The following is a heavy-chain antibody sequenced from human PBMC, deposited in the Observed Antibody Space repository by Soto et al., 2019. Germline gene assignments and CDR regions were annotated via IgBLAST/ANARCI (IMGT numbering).Heavy chain of an antibody. CDR3: ARDLVVRGVVIRGYAMDG. CDR1: GYTFTRSG. CDR2: ISTYNGDT. V-gene: IGHV1-18*01. D-gene: IGHD3-10*01. Sequence: GASVKVSCKASGYTFTRSGISWVRQAPGQGLEWMGWISTYNGDTNYAQTFQGRVTMTTDTSTSTVYMELRSLRAEDTAVYYCARDLVVRGVVIRGYAMDGWGQGTTVTVSS. J-gene: IGHJ6*02.